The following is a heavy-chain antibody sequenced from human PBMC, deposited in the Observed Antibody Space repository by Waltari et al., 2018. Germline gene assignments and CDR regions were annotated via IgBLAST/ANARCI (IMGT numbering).Heavy chain of an antibody. Sequence: QLQLQESGPGLVKPSETLSLTCTVSGGSLRSSSYFWAWIRQPPGKGLGGIGSIYYSGSTYYNLSLKSRVTISVDRSTNQVSLKLTSVTAADTAVYFCAREVPRNGYIGLIYYYMDVWGKGTTVTVSS. V-gene: IGHV4-39*01. CDR2: IYYSGST. D-gene: IGHD5-12*01. CDR3: AREVPRNGYIGLIYYYMDV. J-gene: IGHJ6*03. CDR1: GGSLRSSSYF.